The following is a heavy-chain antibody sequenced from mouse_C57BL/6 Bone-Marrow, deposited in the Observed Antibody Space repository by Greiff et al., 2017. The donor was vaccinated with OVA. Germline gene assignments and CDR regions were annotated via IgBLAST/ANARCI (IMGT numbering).Heavy chain of an antibody. CDR1: GYTFTNYW. D-gene: IGHD1-1*01. Sequence: VQRVESGAELVRPGTSVKMSCKASGYTFTNYWIGWAKQRPGHGLEWIGDIYPGGGYTNYNEKFKGKATLTADKSSSTAYMQFSSLTSEDSAIYYCAREGDYYGSSYVGWFAYWGQGTLVTVSA. V-gene: IGHV1-63*01. CDR3: AREGDYYGSSYVGWFAY. J-gene: IGHJ3*01. CDR2: IYPGGGYT.